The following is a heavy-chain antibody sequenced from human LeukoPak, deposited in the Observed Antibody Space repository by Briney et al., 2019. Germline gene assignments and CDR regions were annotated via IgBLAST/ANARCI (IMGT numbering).Heavy chain of an antibody. CDR1: GYTFTGYY. V-gene: IGHV1-2*06. J-gene: IGHJ4*02. CDR2: INPNSGGT. CDR3: ARGLRGGDCYSPGY. D-gene: IGHD2-21*02. Sequence: ASVKVSCKASGYTFTGYYMHWVRQAPGQGLEWMGRINPNSGGTNYAQKFQGGVTMTRDTSISTAYMELSRLRSDDTAVYYCARGLRGGDCYSPGYWGQGTLVTVSS.